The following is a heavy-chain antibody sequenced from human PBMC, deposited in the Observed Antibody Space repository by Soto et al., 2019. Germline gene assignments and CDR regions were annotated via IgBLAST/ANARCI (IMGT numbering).Heavy chain of an antibody. D-gene: IGHD2-2*01. J-gene: IGHJ5*02. Sequence: GASVKVSCKASGYTFTSYGISWVRQAPGQGLEWMGWISAYNGNTNYAQKLQGRVTMTTDTSTSTAYMELRSLRSDDTAVYYCARGVCSSTSCYSSWNNWFDPWGQGTLVTVSS. V-gene: IGHV1-18*01. CDR1: GYTFTSYG. CDR2: ISAYNGNT. CDR3: ARGVCSSTSCYSSWNNWFDP.